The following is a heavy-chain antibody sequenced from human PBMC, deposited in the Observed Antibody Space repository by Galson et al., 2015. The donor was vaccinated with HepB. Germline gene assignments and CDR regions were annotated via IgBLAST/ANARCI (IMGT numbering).Heavy chain of an antibody. V-gene: IGHV4-59*01. Sequence: ETLSLTCTVSGGSISSDYWSWIRQPPGKGLEWIGYIYYSGSTNYNPSLKSRVTISVDTSKNQFSLKLSSVTAADTAVYYCARARRYSSSSPLDYWGQGTLVTVSS. CDR3: ARARRYSSSSPLDY. CDR2: IYYSGST. J-gene: IGHJ4*02. CDR1: GGSISSDY. D-gene: IGHD6-6*01.